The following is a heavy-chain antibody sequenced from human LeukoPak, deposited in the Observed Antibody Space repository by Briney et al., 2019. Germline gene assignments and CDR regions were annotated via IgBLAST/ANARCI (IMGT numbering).Heavy chain of an antibody. CDR3: ARQAVIIPTGMEGPWFDP. D-gene: IGHD2/OR15-2a*01. CDR2: IYYAGSS. Sequence: SETLCLTCTVSGVSIKNYYWSWIRQPPGKGLEWIANIYYAGSSNYNPSLKSRVSVSIDASKNHLSLKLTSVTAADTAIYYCARQAVIIPTGMEGPWFDPWGQGTLVAVSS. V-gene: IGHV4-59*08. J-gene: IGHJ5*02. CDR1: GVSIKNYY.